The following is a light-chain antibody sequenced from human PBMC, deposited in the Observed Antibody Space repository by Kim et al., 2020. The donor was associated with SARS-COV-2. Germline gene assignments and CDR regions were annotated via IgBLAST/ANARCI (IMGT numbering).Light chain of an antibody. CDR2: GKN. V-gene: IGLV3-19*01. CDR1: SLRSYY. J-gene: IGLJ2*01. CDR3: NSRDSNDNVV. Sequence: SSELTQDPAVSVALGQTVRITCQGDSLRSYYATWYQQKPGQAPIVVIYGKNNRPSGIPDRFSGFSSGNTTSLTITGTQAGAEADYYCNSRDSNDNVVFGG.